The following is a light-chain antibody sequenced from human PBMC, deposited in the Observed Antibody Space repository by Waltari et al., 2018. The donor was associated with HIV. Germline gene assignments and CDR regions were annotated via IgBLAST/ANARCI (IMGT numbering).Light chain of an antibody. CDR2: MNN. V-gene: IGLV1-47*01. CDR1: SSNIGSNY. Sequence: QSVLTQPPSASGTPGQRVTISCSGSSSNIGSNYVYWYQHLPGTAPKLLIYMNNQRPPRVPDRVSGSKSVNTASLTVSGLQAEDEADYYCSSYAGGNTVVGGGTKLTVL. CDR3: SSYAGGNTV. J-gene: IGLJ2*01.